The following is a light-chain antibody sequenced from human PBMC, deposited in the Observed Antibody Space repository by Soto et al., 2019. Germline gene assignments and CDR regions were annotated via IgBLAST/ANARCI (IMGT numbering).Light chain of an antibody. V-gene: IGKV1D-16*01. J-gene: IGKJ4*01. CDR1: QDINSY. CDR3: XXXXIYPLT. CDR2: AAS. Sequence: DVQMTQSPSSLSASVGDRXTITCRASQDINSYLAWYQQKPGNAPKSLIYAASSLQTGVPSRFSGSESGTDFTLTISNLQPXXXXTXXXXXXXIYPLTFGGGTKVEIK.